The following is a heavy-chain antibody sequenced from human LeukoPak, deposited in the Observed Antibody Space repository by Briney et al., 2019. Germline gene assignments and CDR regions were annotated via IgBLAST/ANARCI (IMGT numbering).Heavy chain of an antibody. CDR2: IYYSGST. Sequence: SETLSLTCTVSGGSINSYYWSWIRQPPGKGLEWIGNIYYSGSTRYNPSLKSRVTISVDTSKNQFSLKLSSVTAADTAVYYCARATTQDYDFWSGFGYYYYGMDVWSQGTTVTVSS. CDR3: ARATTQDYDFWSGFGYYYYGMDV. D-gene: IGHD3-3*01. V-gene: IGHV4-59*01. CDR1: GGSINSYY. J-gene: IGHJ6*02.